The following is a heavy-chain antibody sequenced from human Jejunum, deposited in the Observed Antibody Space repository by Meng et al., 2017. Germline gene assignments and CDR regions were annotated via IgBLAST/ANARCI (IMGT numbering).Heavy chain of an antibody. CDR1: GFTFNTYA. CDR3: AREKKIAVADTVGFDI. V-gene: IGHV3-23*01. D-gene: IGHD6-19*01. CDR2: ISGSAYST. Sequence: GESLKISCAASGFTFNTYAMSWVRQAPGKGLQWVSAISGSAYSTYYADSVKGRFTISRDNSESTLYLQMSSLRADDTALYYCAREKKIAVADTVGFDIWGQGTRVTVSS. J-gene: IGHJ3*02.